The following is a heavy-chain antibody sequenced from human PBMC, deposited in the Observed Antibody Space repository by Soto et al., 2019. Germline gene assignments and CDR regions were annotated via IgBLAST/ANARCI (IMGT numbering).Heavy chain of an antibody. J-gene: IGHJ6*02. Sequence: QVQLVESGGGVVQPGRSLRLSCAASGFTFSNYPIHWVRQAPGEGLEWVTTISYDGSNKYYADSVKGRFTISRDNFKSTLYLQMNSLRAEDTALYHCARDHAGTTHHHYYYGMDVWGQGTTVTVSS. D-gene: IGHD1-1*01. V-gene: IGHV3-30-3*01. CDR2: ISYDGSNK. CDR1: GFTFSNYP. CDR3: ARDHAGTTHHHYYYGMDV.